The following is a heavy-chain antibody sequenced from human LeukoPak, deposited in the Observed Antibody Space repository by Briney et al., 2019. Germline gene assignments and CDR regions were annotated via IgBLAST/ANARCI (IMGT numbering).Heavy chain of an antibody. CDR2: ISSSGTTI. D-gene: IGHD1-1*01. CDR1: GFAFGTYA. CDR3: ARELAYYFDY. J-gene: IGHJ4*02. Sequence: PGGSLRLSCAASGFAFGTYAMHWVRQAPGKGLEWVSYISSSGTTIYYADSVRGRFTISRDNDKNSLYLQMNSLRAEDTAVYYCARELAYYFDYWGQGTPVTVSS. V-gene: IGHV3-48*03.